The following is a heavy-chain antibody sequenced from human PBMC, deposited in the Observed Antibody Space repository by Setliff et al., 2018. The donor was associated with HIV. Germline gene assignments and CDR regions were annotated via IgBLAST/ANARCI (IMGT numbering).Heavy chain of an antibody. CDR3: ARPGYYDSSGPYAFDI. CDR2: INPNSGGT. D-gene: IGHD3-22*01. Sequence: ASVKVSCKASGYTFTGYYMHWVRQAPGQGLEWMGRINPNSGGTNYAQKLQGRVTMTRDTSISTAYMELSRLRSDDTAVYYCARPGYYDSSGPYAFDIWGQGTMVTVSS. V-gene: IGHV1-2*06. J-gene: IGHJ3*02. CDR1: GYTFTGYY.